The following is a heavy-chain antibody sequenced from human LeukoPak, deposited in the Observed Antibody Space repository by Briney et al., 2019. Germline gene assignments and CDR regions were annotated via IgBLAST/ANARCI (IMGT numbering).Heavy chain of an antibody. D-gene: IGHD3-16*01. CDR3: AMGFMTDAFDI. Sequence: SETLSLTCTVSGGSISSYYWSWIRQPPGKGLEWIGEINHSGSTNYNPSLKSRVTISVDTSKNQFSLKLSSVTAADTAVYYCAMGFMTDAFDIWGQGTMVTVSS. CDR1: GGSISSYY. CDR2: INHSGST. J-gene: IGHJ3*02. V-gene: IGHV4-34*01.